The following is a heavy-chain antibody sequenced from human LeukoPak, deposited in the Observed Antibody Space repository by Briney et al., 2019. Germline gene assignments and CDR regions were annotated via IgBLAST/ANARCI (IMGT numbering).Heavy chain of an antibody. CDR3: ARMDAMVALDY. CDR2: INHSGST. J-gene: IGHJ4*02. V-gene: IGHV4-34*01. D-gene: IGHD5-18*01. Sequence: SETLSLTCAVYGGSFSGYYWSWIRQPPGKELEWIGEINHSGSTNYNPSLKSRVTISVDTSKNQFSLKLSSVTAADTAVYYCARMDAMVALDYCGQGTQVTVSS. CDR1: GGSFSGYY.